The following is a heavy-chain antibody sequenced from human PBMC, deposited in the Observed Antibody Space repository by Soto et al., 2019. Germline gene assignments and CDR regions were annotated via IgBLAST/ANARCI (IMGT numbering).Heavy chain of an antibody. Sequence: APAKVSCKASGYTFTGYYMPWVRQPPGQGLEWMGWINPTSGGRNYAQKFTGWVTMTRDTAISTAYSELSRLGSDDTAVYYCARVRVVRGVSSGMEVLGQGTTVTVSS. D-gene: IGHD3-10*01. CDR3: ARVRVVRGVSSGMEV. V-gene: IGHV1-2*04. J-gene: IGHJ6*02. CDR2: INPTSGGR. CDR1: GYTFTGYY.